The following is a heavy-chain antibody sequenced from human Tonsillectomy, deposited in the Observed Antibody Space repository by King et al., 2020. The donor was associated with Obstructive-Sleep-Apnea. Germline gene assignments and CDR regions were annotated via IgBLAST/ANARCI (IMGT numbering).Heavy chain of an antibody. CDR1: GGSISSSSYY. J-gene: IGHJ4*02. D-gene: IGHD4-17*01. CDR2: IYYSGST. CDR3: ARERGGDYDY. Sequence: QLQESGPGLVKPSETLSLTCTVSGGSISSSSYYWGWIRQPPGKGLEWIGSIYYSGSTYYNPSLQIRVTISVDTSKNQFSLKLSSVTAADTAVYYCARERGGDYDYWGQGTLVTVSS. V-gene: IGHV4-39*07.